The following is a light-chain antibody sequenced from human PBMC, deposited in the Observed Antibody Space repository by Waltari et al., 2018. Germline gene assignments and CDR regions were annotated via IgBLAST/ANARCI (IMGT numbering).Light chain of an antibody. V-gene: IGKV1-33*01. Sequence: DIQMTQSPSSLSASVGDRVTITCQASQDISKYLNWYQQKPGKAPKLLLYDVSKLETGVPSRFSGSGSGTDFTFTISSLQPEDVATYYCQQYDNPVFTFGPGTKVDIK. J-gene: IGKJ3*01. CDR1: QDISKY. CDR2: DVS. CDR3: QQYDNPVFT.